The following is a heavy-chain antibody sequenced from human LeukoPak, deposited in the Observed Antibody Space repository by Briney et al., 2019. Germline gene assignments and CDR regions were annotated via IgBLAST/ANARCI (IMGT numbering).Heavy chain of an antibody. CDR2: INHSGST. V-gene: IGHV4-34*01. CDR3: ARQKRITMIVVVMTNYFDY. Sequence: PSETLSLTCAVYGGSFSGYYRSWIRQPPGKGLEWIGEINHSGSTNYNPSLKSRVTISVDTSKNQFSLKLSSVTAADTAVYYCARQKRITMIVVVMTNYFDYWGQGTLVTVSS. CDR1: GGSFSGYY. J-gene: IGHJ4*02. D-gene: IGHD3-22*01.